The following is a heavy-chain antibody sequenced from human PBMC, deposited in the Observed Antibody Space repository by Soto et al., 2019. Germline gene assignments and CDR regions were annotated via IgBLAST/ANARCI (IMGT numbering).Heavy chain of an antibody. CDR2: IYHSGST. Sequence: PSETLSLTCAVSGGSISSSNWWSWVRQPPGKGLEWIGEIYHSGSTNYNPSLKSRVTISVDTSKNQFSLKLSSVTAADTAVYYCARDASGYGNFDYWGQGTLVTVSS. D-gene: IGHD5-12*01. CDR1: GGSISSSNW. J-gene: IGHJ4*02. V-gene: IGHV4-4*02. CDR3: ARDASGYGNFDY.